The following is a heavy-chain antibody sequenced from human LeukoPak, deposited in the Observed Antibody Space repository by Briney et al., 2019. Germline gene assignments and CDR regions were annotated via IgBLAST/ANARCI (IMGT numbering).Heavy chain of an antibody. CDR2: ITGSGDGT. CDR3: VKGSVHPTYYFDY. V-gene: IGHV3-23*01. J-gene: IGHJ4*02. CDR1: GFTFSNYA. Sequence: GGSLRLSCAASGFTFSNYAMMWVRQAPGKRLEWVSSITGSGDGTYYADSVRGRFTISRDNSENTLYLQLNSLRAEDTAVYFCVKGSVHPTYYFDYWGQGTLVTVSS. D-gene: IGHD6-6*01.